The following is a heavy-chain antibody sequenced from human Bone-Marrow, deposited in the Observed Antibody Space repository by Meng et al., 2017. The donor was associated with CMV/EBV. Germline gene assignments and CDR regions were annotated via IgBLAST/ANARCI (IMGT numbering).Heavy chain of an antibody. CDR2: INPSGGST. V-gene: IGHV1-46*01. CDR1: GYTFTSYY. D-gene: IGHD3-3*01. CDR3: ARESDFWSGSVGYYYGMDV. Sequence: ASVKVSCKASGYTFTSYYMHWVRQAPGQGLEWMGIINPSGGSTSYAQKFQGRVTMTRDTSTSTVYMELSSLRSEDTAVYYCARESDFWSGSVGYYYGMDVWGQGTTVTV. J-gene: IGHJ6*02.